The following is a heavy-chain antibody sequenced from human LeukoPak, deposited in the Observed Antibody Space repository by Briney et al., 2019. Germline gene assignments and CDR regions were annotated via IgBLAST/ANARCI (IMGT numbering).Heavy chain of an antibody. J-gene: IGHJ4*02. Sequence: PGGSLRLSCAASGFTFSSYAMHWVRQAPGKGLEWVAVISYDGSNKYYADSVKGRFTTSRDNSKNTLYLQMNSLRAEDTAVYYCARVSVRVLRYFDWLSPGDYWGQGTLVTVSS. CDR3: ARVSVRVLRYFDWLSPGDY. V-gene: IGHV3-30-3*01. D-gene: IGHD3-9*01. CDR2: ISYDGSNK. CDR1: GFTFSSYA.